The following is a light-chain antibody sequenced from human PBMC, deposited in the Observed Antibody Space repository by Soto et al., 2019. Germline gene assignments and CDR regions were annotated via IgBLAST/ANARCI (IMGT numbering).Light chain of an antibody. CDR3: QQCNNWPPT. J-gene: IGKJ1*01. Sequence: EIVMTQSPATLSVSPRETATLSCRASESISSNLAWYQQKPGQAPRLLIYGASIRATGVPARFSGSGSGTEFTLTISSLQSEDFVIYYCQQCNNWPPTFGQGTKVEIK. CDR2: GAS. V-gene: IGKV3-15*01. CDR1: ESISSN.